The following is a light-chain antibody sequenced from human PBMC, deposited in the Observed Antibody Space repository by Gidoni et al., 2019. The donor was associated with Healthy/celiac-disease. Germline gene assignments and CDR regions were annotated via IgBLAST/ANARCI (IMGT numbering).Light chain of an antibody. CDR2: WAS. J-gene: IGKJ5*01. Sequence: DIVMTQSPASLAVSLGERATINCKSSQSVLYSSNNKNYLAWYQQKPGQPPKLLIYWASTRESGVPDRFSGSGSGTDFTLTISSLQAEDVAVYYCQQYYSTLGTFGQGTRLEIK. V-gene: IGKV4-1*01. CDR3: QQYYSTLGT. CDR1: QSVLYSSNNKNY.